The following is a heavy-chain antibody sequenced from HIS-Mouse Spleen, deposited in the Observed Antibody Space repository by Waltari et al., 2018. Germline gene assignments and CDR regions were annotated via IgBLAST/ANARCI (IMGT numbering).Heavy chain of an antibody. J-gene: IGHJ2*01. D-gene: IGHD6-13*01. CDR3: AREIPYSSSWYDWYFDL. CDR1: GGSISSSSYY. CDR2: IYYSGST. Sequence: QLQLQESGPGLVKPSETLSLTCTVSGGSISSSSYYWGRFRRPPGTGLEWIGSIYYSGSTYYSPSLKRRVTISVDTSKNQFSLKLSAVTAADTAVYYCAREIPYSSSWYDWYFDLWGRGTLVTVSS. V-gene: IGHV4-39*07.